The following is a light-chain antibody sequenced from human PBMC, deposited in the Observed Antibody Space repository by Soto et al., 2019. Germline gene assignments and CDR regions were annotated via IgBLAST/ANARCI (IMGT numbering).Light chain of an antibody. CDR3: LQYNSYPWM. CDR1: QSISVW. CDR2: KAS. V-gene: IGKV1-5*03. Sequence: QXPSTLSASVGDRVTITCRASQSISVWLAWYQQKPGKVPKLLINKASGLESGVPSRFSASGFGTEFTLTISSLQPYVFATYYCLQYNSYPWMFGQGTKVDIK. J-gene: IGKJ1*01.